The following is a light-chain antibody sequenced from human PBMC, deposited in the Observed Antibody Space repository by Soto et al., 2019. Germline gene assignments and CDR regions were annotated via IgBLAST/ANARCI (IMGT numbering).Light chain of an antibody. CDR3: KKRYSPPRT. CDR1: QSISSY. CDR2: AAS. V-gene: IGKV1-39*01. Sequence: DIQMTQSPSSLSASVGDRVTITCRASQSISSYLNWYQQKPGKAPKLLIYAASSLQSGVPSRFSGSGSGTDFPLTISSLQPEDFQTNYYKKRYSPPRTFGQGTKVEIK. J-gene: IGKJ1*01.